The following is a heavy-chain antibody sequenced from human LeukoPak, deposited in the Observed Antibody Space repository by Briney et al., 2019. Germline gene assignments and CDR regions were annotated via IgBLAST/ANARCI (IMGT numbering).Heavy chain of an antibody. Sequence: SETLSLTCSVSGVSISSYYWSWIRQPPGKGLDWIGYIPYSGSTNYNPSLKSRVTISVDTSKNQFSLKLSSVTAADTAVYYCARSDDSSGYYYDYFDYWGQGTLVTDSS. V-gene: IGHV4-59*01. D-gene: IGHD3-22*01. CDR2: IPYSGST. CDR3: ARSDDSSGYYYDYFDY. J-gene: IGHJ4*02. CDR1: GVSISSYY.